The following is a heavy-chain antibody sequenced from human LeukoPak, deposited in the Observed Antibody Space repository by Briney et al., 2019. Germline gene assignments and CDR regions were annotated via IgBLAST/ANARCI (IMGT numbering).Heavy chain of an antibody. CDR1: GGSISSSSYY. D-gene: IGHD3-22*01. CDR2: IYYSGST. V-gene: IGHV4-39*07. Sequence: PSETLSLTCTVSGGSISSSSYYWGWIRQPPGKGLEWIGSIYYSGSTYYNPSLKSRVTISVDTSKNQFSLKLSSVTAADTAVYYCARDFRIVVGNFDYWGQGTLVTVSS. CDR3: ARDFRIVVGNFDY. J-gene: IGHJ4*02.